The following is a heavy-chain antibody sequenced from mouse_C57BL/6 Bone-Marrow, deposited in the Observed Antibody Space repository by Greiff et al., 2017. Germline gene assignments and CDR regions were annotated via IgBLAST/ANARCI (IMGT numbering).Heavy chain of an antibody. CDR2: IDPENGDT. CDR1: GFNIKDDY. CDR3: TTSGYYWYFDV. V-gene: IGHV14-4*01. D-gene: IGHD2-2*01. Sequence: VQLKQSGAELVRPGASVKLSCTASGFNIKDDYMHWVKQRPEQGLEWIGWIDPENGDTEYASKFQGKATIKADTSSNTAYLQLSSLTSEDTAVYYCTTSGYYWYFDVWGTGTTVTVSS. J-gene: IGHJ1*03.